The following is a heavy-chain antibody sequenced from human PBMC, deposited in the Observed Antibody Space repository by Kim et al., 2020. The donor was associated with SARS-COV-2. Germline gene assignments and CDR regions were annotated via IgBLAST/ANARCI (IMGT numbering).Heavy chain of an antibody. Sequence: GGSLRLSCAASGFTFSSYAMSWVRQAPGKGLDWVSLIYSGGASTFYADSVKGRFTISRDNSKNTLYLQMNSLRAEDTAIYYCAKGQYNSSWYGFHWGQGTLVSVSS. D-gene: IGHD6-13*01. CDR2: IYSGGAST. V-gene: IGHV3-23*03. CDR3: AKGQYNSSWYGFH. J-gene: IGHJ4*02. CDR1: GFTFSSYA.